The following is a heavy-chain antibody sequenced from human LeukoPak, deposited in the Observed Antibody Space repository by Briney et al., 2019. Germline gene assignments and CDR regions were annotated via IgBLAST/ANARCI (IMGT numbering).Heavy chain of an antibody. J-gene: IGHJ5*02. CDR1: GGSISSSSYY. CDR2: IYYSGST. V-gene: IGHV4-39*01. CDR3: ARYTAMVLDWFDP. Sequence: SETLSLTCTVSGGSISSSSYYWGWIRQPPGKGLEWIGSIYYSGSTYYNPSLKSRVTIPVDTSKNQFSLKLSSVTAADTAVYYCARYTAMVLDWFDPWGQGTLVTVSS. D-gene: IGHD5-18*01.